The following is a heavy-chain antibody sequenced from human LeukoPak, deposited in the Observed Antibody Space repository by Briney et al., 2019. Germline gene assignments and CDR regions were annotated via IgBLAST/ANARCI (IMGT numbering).Heavy chain of an antibody. D-gene: IGHD4-17*01. V-gene: IGHV3-66*04. CDR1: GFTVSSDF. J-gene: IGHJ4*02. CDR3: ARQRGTTVTTYQVS. Sequence: GGSLRLSCAASGFTVSSDFMIWVRQAPGRGLEWVSILYSGGITYYAGSVKGRFTISRDNSKDTLYLQMNSLRAEDTALYYCARQRGTTVTTYQVSWGQGTLVTVSS. CDR2: LYSGGIT.